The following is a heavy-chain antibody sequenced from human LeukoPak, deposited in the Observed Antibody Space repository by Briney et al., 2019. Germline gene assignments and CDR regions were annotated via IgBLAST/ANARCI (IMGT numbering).Heavy chain of an antibody. CDR1: GGSISSGGYS. CDR2: IYHSGST. Sequence: PQTLSLTCAVSGGSISSGGYSWSWIRQPPGKGLEWIGYIYHSGSTYYNPSLKSRVTISVDRSKNRFSLRLTSVTAADTAVYYCARHVIYSGGYSYWFDPWGLGTLVTVSS. V-gene: IGHV4-30-2*01. D-gene: IGHD1-26*01. CDR3: ARHVIYSGGYSYWFDP. J-gene: IGHJ5*02.